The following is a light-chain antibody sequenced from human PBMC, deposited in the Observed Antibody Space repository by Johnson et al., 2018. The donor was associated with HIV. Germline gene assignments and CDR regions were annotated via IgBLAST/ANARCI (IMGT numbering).Light chain of an antibody. J-gene: IGLJ1*01. Sequence: QSVLTQPHSVSAAPGQKVTISCSGSSSNIGNSYVSWYQQLPGTAPKLLIYDNNRRPSGIPDRFSGSKSGTSATLGITGLQTGDEADYYCGTWDSSLSAGVFGTGTKVTVL. CDR1: SSNIGNSY. CDR2: DNN. CDR3: GTWDSSLSAGV. V-gene: IGLV1-51*01.